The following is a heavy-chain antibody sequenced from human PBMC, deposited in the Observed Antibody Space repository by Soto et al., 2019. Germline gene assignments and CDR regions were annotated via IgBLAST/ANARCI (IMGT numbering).Heavy chain of an antibody. Sequence: QLQLQESGSGLVKPSQTLSLTCAVSGGSISSGGYSWSWIRQPPGKGLEWIGYIYHSGSTYYNPSPRSRVTISVDSSKNQFSLKLSSVTAADTAVSDCASSRGRPVPLDYWCQGTLVTVSS. CDR1: GGSISSGGYS. D-gene: IGHD1-26*01. V-gene: IGHV4-30-2*01. CDR3: ASSRGRPVPLDY. CDR2: IYHSGST. J-gene: IGHJ4*02.